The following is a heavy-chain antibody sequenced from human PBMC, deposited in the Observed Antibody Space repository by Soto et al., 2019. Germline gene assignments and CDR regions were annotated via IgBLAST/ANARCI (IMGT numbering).Heavy chain of an antibody. D-gene: IGHD5-12*01. CDR2: INPNSGAT. CDR1: GYTFTGYY. Sequence: ASVKVSCKASGYTFTGYYIHWVRQAPGQGLEWVGWINPNSGATNQAQKFQGRVTMARDTSISTAYMELSRLTSDDTAVYYCARDAVSTIGDFDYWGQGTLVTVSS. J-gene: IGHJ4*02. CDR3: ARDAVSTIGDFDY. V-gene: IGHV1-2*02.